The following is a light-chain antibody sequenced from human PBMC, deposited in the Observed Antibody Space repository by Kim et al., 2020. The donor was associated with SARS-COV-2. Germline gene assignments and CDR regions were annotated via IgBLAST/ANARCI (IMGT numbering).Light chain of an antibody. J-gene: IGKJ1*01. V-gene: IGKV3-15*01. CDR1: QSVSSK. CDR3: QHYNNWPPWT. Sequence: EIVMTQSPATLSVSPGERATLSCRASQSVSSKLAWYQQKPGQSPRLVIYGASTRATGIPARFSGSGSGTDFTLTISSLQSEDFAVYYCQHYNNWPPWTFGQGTKVDIK. CDR2: GAS.